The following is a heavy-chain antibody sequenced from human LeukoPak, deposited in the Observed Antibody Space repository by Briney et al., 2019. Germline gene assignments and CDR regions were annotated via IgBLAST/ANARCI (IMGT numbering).Heavy chain of an antibody. Sequence: GRSLRLSCAASGFTFSSYGMHWVRQAPGKGLEWVAVISYDGSNKYYADSVKGRFTISRDNSKNTLYLQMNSLRAEDTAVYYCARDDYYDSSGYESRTAGYWGQGTLVTVSS. D-gene: IGHD3-22*01. CDR1: GFTFSSYG. CDR2: ISYDGSNK. V-gene: IGHV3-30*03. J-gene: IGHJ4*02. CDR3: ARDDYYDSSGYESRTAGY.